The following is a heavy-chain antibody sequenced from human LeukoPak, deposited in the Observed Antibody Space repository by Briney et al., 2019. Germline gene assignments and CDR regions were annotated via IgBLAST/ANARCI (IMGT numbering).Heavy chain of an antibody. Sequence: PGGSLRLSCAGSGFSFGDYAFHWVRQSPGMGLEWVSGILRDGRSKGYADSVRGRFTISRDNAKNSLYLQMNSLRTEDTASYYCAKDRHGDLDSWGQGTLVTVSS. D-gene: IGHD4-17*01. J-gene: IGHJ4*02. CDR3: AKDRHGDLDS. CDR1: GFSFGDYA. V-gene: IGHV3-9*01. CDR2: ILRDGRSK.